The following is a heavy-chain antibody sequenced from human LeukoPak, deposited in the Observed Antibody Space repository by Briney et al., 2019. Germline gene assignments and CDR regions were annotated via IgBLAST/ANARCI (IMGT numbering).Heavy chain of an antibody. J-gene: IGHJ4*02. CDR3: ARDPNYYDSSVRSSPPSY. CDR1: GFTFSSYS. Sequence: KTGGSLRLSCAASGFTFSSYSMNWVRQAPGKGLEWVSSISIGGSYTYYADSVKGRFNISRDNAKNSLYLQMNSLRAEDTAVYYCARDPNYYDSSVRSSPPSYWGQGTLVTVSS. D-gene: IGHD3-22*01. CDR2: ISIGGSYT. V-gene: IGHV3-21*01.